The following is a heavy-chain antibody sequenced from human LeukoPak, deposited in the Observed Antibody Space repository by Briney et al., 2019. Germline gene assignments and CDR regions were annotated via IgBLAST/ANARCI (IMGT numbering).Heavy chain of an antibody. CDR2: ISSSGSTI. CDR3: ARSTYYYGSGSYYPYYYYYGMDV. CDR1: GFTFRDYH. J-gene: IGHJ6*02. Sequence: GGSLRLSCAASGFTFRDYHMSWIRQAPGKGLEWVSHISSSGSTIYHADSVRGRFTVSRDNPKNSLYLHMNSLRAGDTAVYYCARSTYYYGSGSYYPYYYYYGMDVWGQGTTVTVSS. D-gene: IGHD3-10*01. V-gene: IGHV3-11*01.